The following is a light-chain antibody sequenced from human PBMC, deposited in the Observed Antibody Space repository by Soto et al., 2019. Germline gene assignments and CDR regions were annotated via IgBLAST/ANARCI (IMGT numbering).Light chain of an antibody. J-gene: IGKJ2*01. CDR1: QSISTW. CDR3: QQDKTYTT. V-gene: IGKV1-5*01. Sequence: DIQMPQSPSTLSASVGDRVTIPCRASQSISTWLVWYQQKPGKAPKVLIYDASSLQSGVPSRFSCHRSGTDFTLTISGLQSDDSAIYYCQQDKTYTTFGQGTELEIK. CDR2: DAS.